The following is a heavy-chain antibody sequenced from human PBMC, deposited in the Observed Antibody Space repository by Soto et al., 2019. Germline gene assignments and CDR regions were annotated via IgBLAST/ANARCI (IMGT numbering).Heavy chain of an antibody. CDR1: EYTFTSYA. CDR2: INTNTGNP. J-gene: IGHJ6*02. CDR3: AREARVYYDFWSGYYRDGGYAYYYGMDV. Sequence: ASVKVSCKASEYTFTSYAMNWVRQASGQGLEWMGWINTNTGNPTYAQGFTGRFVFSLDTSVSTAYLQICSLKAEDTAVYYCAREARVYYDFWSGYYRDGGYAYYYGMDVWGQGTTVTVSS. D-gene: IGHD3-3*01. V-gene: IGHV7-4-1*01.